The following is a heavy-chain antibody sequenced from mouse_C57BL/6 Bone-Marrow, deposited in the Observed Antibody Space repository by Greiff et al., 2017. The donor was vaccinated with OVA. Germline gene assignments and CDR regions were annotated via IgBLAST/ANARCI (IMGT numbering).Heavy chain of an antibody. J-gene: IGHJ1*03. D-gene: IGHD1-1*01. CDR3: ARSGVYYYASYFDV. CDR2: IHPNSGST. V-gene: IGHV1-64*01. Sequence: QVQLQQPGAELVKPGASVKLSCKASGYTFTSYWMHWVKQRPGQGLEWIGMIHPNSGSTNYNEKFKSKATLTVDKSSSTAYMQLSSLTSEDSAVYYCARSGVYYYASYFDVWGTGTTVTVSS. CDR1: GYTFTSYW.